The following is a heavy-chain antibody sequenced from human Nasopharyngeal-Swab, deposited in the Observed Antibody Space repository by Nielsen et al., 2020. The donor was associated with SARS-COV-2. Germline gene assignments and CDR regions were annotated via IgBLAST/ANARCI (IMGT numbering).Heavy chain of an antibody. CDR1: GFTFSTYA. Sequence: GGSLRLSCAASGFTFSTYAMTWVRQAPGKGLEWVSTIDAGGANTFYADSVKGRFTISRDQSKKSLYLLMNSLTAEDTAVYYCARDQLLGRTPSNWYFDLWGRGTLVTVSS. D-gene: IGHD2/OR15-2a*01. V-gene: IGHV3-23*01. CDR2: IDAGGANT. J-gene: IGHJ2*01. CDR3: ARDQLLGRTPSNWYFDL.